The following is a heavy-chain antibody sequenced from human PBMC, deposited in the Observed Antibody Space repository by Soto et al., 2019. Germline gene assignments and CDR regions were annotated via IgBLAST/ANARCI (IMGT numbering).Heavy chain of an antibody. J-gene: IGHJ5*02. V-gene: IGHV3-33*01. CDR3: ARDKATSPNWFDP. CDR2: IWYDGSNK. CDR1: GFTFSIYG. Sequence: GGSLRLSCAASGFTFSIYGMHWVRQAPGKGLEWVAVIWYDGSNKYYADPVKGRFTISRDNSKNTLYLQMNSLRAEDTAVYYCARDKATSPNWFDPWGKGTLVTVSS.